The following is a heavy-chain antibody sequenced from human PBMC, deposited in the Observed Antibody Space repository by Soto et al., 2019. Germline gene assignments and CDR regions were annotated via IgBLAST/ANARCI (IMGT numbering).Heavy chain of an antibody. V-gene: IGHV1-69*13. J-gene: IGHJ5*02. CDR3: ARSSYLTLVRGATSGPNCFGP. D-gene: IGHD3-10*01. Sequence: ASVKVSCKASGGTFSSYAISWVRQAPGQGLEWMGGIIRIFGTANYAQKFQGRVTSTADESTRRAYMELRSLRSEDAAGDYCARSSYLTLVRGATSGPNCFGPWRRGTLVPVSS. CDR2: IIRIFGTA. CDR1: GGTFSSYA.